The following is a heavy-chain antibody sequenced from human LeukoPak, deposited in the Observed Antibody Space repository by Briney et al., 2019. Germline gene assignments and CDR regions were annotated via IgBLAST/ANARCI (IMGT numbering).Heavy chain of an antibody. CDR3: ARVGDGYNFDY. CDR2: ISYDGSNK. D-gene: IGHD5-24*01. Sequence: PGGSLRLSCAASGFTFSSYGMHWVRQAPGKGLEWVAVISYDGSNKYYADSVKGRFTISRDNSKNTLYLQMNSLRAEDTAVYYCARVGDGYNFDYWGQGTLVTVSS. CDR1: GFTFSSYG. J-gene: IGHJ4*02. V-gene: IGHV3-30*03.